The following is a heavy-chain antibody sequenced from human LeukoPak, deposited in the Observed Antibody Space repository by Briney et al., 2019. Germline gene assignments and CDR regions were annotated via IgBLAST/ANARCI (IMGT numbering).Heavy chain of an antibody. CDR3: AFTSGGGKSDVFDI. CDR2: IRYDGSNK. V-gene: IGHV3-30*02. J-gene: IGHJ3*02. CDR1: GFTFSNYG. Sequence: PGGSLRLSCAASGFTFSNYGMNWVRQASGKGLEWVAFIRYDGSNKYHADSVKGRFTISRDNSKNTLYLQMESLRAEDTAVYYCAFTSGGGKSDVFDIWGQGTMVTVSS. D-gene: IGHD1-1*01.